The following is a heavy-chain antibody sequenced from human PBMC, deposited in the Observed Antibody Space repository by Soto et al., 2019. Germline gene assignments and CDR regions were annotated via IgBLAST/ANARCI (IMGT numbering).Heavy chain of an antibody. Sequence: PVGSLRLSCAASGFTFSSYGMHGVRQAPGKGLEWVAVIAYDGSNKYYADSVKGRFTISRDNSKNTLYLQMNSLRAEDTAVYYCAKDWVQLVLGYYFDYWGQGTLVTVSS. J-gene: IGHJ4*02. CDR3: AKDWVQLVLGYYFDY. V-gene: IGHV3-30*18. CDR1: GFTFSSYG. CDR2: IAYDGSNK. D-gene: IGHD6-13*01.